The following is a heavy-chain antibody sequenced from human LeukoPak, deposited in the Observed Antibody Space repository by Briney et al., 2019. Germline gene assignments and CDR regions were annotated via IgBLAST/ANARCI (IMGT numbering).Heavy chain of an antibody. Sequence: SETLSLTYTVSGGSISSYYWSWIRQPPGKGLEWIGYIYYSGSTNYNPSHKSRVTISVDTSKNQFSLKLSSVTAADTAVYYCARDEEPPGQLGYFQHWGQGTLVTVSS. CDR2: IYYSGST. CDR3: ARDEEPPGQLGYFQH. V-gene: IGHV4-59*01. D-gene: IGHD1-1*01. CDR1: GGSISSYY. J-gene: IGHJ1*01.